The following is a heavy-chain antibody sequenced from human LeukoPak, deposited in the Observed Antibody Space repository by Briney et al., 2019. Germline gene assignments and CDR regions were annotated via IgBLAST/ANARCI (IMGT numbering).Heavy chain of an antibody. J-gene: IGHJ3*02. CDR1: GFTFSSYA. CDR2: ISDSGGST. D-gene: IGHD3-10*01. CDR3: SKWGYVSGKSNAFDI. Sequence: GGSLRLSCAASGFTFSSYAMSWVRQAPGKGLECVSAISDSGGSTYYADSVKGRFTISRDNSRSTLYLQLNSLRAEDTAIYYCSKWGYVSGKSNAFDIWGQGTMVTVSS. V-gene: IGHV3-23*01.